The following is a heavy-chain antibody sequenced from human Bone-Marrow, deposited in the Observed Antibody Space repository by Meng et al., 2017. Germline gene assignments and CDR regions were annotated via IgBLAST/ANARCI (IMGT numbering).Heavy chain of an antibody. J-gene: IGHJ6*02. V-gene: IGHV1-2*02. CDR3: ARELRCSSTSCYRGNYYYYGMDV. CDR2: INPNTGDT. Sequence: ASVKVSCKASGGTFSSYAISWVRQAPGQGLEWMGWINPNTGDTYNAPKFQGRVTMTRDTSISTVYMEMSSLTYDDTAVYSCARELRCSSTSCYRGNYYYYGMDVWGPGTTVHVAS. CDR1: GGTFSSYA. D-gene: IGHD2-2*02.